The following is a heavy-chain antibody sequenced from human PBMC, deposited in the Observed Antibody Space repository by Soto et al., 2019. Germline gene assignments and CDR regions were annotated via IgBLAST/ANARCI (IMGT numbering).Heavy chain of an antibody. J-gene: IGHJ6*02. CDR1: GYTFTSYA. CDR2: INARNGNT. D-gene: IGHD3-3*01. V-gene: IGHV1-3*01. Sequence: QVQLVQSGAEVKKPGASVKVSCKASGYTFTSYAMHWVRQAPGQRLEWMGWINARNGNTKYSQKFQGRVTITRDTSASTAYMELSSLRSEDTAVYYCARYWVTMGGMDVWGQGTTVTVSS. CDR3: ARYWVTMGGMDV.